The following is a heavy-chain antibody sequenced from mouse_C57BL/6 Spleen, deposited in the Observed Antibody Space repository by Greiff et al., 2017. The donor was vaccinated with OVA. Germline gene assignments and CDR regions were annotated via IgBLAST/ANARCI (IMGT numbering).Heavy chain of an antibody. CDR2: LYPGNSDT. CDR3: TSYGGSRAWFAY. J-gene: IGHJ3*01. D-gene: IGHD1-1*01. V-gene: IGHV1-5*01. CDR1: GYTFTSYW. Sequence: EVQLQQSGTVLARPGASVKMSCKTSGYTFTSYWMHWVKQRPGQGLEWIGALYPGNSDTSYNQKFKGKAKLTAVTSASTAYMELSSLTNKDSAVYYCTSYGGSRAWFAYWGQGTLVTVSA.